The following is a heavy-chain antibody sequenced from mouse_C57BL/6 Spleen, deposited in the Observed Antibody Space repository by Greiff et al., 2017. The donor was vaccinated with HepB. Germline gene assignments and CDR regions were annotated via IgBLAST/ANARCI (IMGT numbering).Heavy chain of an antibody. CDR2: INPSNGGT. Sequence: QVQLQQPGTELVKPGASVKLSCKASGYTFTSYWMHWVKQRPGQGLEWIGNINPSNGGTNYNEKFKSKATLTVDKSSSTAYMQLSSLTSEDSAVYYCARADYGSSLSYAMDYWGQGTSVTVSS. V-gene: IGHV1-53*01. CDR1: GYTFTSYW. CDR3: ARADYGSSLSYAMDY. D-gene: IGHD1-1*01. J-gene: IGHJ4*01.